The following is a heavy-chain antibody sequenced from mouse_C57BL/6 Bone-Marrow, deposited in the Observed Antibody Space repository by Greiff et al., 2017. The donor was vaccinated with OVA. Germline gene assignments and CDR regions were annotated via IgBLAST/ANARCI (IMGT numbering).Heavy chain of an antibody. Sequence: VKLQQPGAELVMPGASVKLSCKASGYTFTSYWMHWVKQRPGQGLEWIGEIDPSDSYTNYNQKFKGKSTLTVDKSSSTAYMQLSSLTSEDSAVYYCAREDYYGSWAYWGQGTLVTVSA. D-gene: IGHD1-1*01. V-gene: IGHV1-69*01. CDR2: IDPSDSYT. CDR1: GYTFTSYW. CDR3: AREDYYGSWAY. J-gene: IGHJ3*01.